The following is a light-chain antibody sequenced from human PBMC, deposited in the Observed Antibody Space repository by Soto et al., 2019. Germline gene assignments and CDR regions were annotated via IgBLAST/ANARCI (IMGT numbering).Light chain of an antibody. J-gene: IGKJ2*01. CDR2: TVS. Sequence: DIVMTQTPLSLPVTPGEPASISCRSSQSLLHSDNGNTHLDCYLQKPGQSPQPLIYTVSYRASGVPDRFSGSGSGTDFTLRISRVEAEDVGVYYCMQRIEFPWTFGQGTKLEVK. V-gene: IGKV2-40*01. CDR1: QSLLHSDNGNTH. CDR3: MQRIEFPWT.